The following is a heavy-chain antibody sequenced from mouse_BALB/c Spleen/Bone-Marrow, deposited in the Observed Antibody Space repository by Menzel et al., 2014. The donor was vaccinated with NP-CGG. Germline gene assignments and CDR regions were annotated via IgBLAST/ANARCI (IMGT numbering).Heavy chain of an antibody. J-gene: IGHJ3*01. CDR2: IDPANGNT. CDR3: AAYYYGRSYGFAY. Sequence: VQLKHSGAELVKPGASVKLSCTASGFNIKDTYMHWVKQRPEQGLEWIGRIDPANGNTKYDPKFQGKATITADTSSNTAYLQLSSLTSEDTAVYYCAAYYYGRSYGFAYWGQGTLVTVSA. V-gene: IGHV14-3*02. D-gene: IGHD1-1*01. CDR1: GFNIKDTY.